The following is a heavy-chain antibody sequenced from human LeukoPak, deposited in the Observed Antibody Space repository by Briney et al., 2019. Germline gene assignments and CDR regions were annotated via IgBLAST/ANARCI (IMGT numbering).Heavy chain of an antibody. V-gene: IGHV4-34*01. D-gene: IGHD1-26*01. Sequence: SETLSLTCAVYGGSFSGYYWSWIRQPPGKGLGWIGEINHSGSTNYNPSLKSRVTISVDTSKNQFSLKLSSVTAADTAVYYCARVSYPGYAFDIWGQGTMVTVSS. CDR1: GGSFSGYY. CDR3: ARVSYPGYAFDI. J-gene: IGHJ3*02. CDR2: INHSGST.